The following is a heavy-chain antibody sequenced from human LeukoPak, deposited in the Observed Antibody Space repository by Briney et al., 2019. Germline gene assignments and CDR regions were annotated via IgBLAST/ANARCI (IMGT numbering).Heavy chain of an antibody. J-gene: IGHJ3*02. D-gene: IGHD5-24*01. CDR2: INPSDGSI. CDR3: ARIRDGYNDAYDI. Sequence: ASVKVSCKASGYTFTSYYIHLVRQAPGQGFEWMVIINPSDGSITNSQKFQGRVTMTRDTSTSTVYMELSGLRSEDTALYYCARIRDGYNDAYDIWGQGTMVTVSS. V-gene: IGHV1-46*01. CDR1: GYTFTSYY.